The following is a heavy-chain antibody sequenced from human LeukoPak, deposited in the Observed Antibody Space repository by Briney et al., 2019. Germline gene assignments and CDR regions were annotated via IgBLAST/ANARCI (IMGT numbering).Heavy chain of an antibody. Sequence: PGGSLRLSCAASGFTFSNFGMHWVRQTPGKGLEWVAFIRFDGTSEFYADSVKARFTISRDNSKNTLYLQMNSLRAEDTAVYYCAKDRCSNGVGCYYYYMDVWGKGTTVTISS. CDR2: IRFDGTSE. V-gene: IGHV3-30*02. J-gene: IGHJ6*03. CDR3: AKDRCSNGVGCYYYYMDV. D-gene: IGHD2-8*01. CDR1: GFTFSNFG.